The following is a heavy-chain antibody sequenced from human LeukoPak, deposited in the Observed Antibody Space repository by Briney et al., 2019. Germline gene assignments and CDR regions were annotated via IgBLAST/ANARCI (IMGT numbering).Heavy chain of an antibody. J-gene: IGHJ4*02. V-gene: IGHV1-2*02. D-gene: IGHD3-16*01. CDR3: ARHIHDWGYSFDY. Sequence: ASVKLSCKASGYTFTGYYMHCVRQAPGQGLEWRGWINPNSGGTYYAQKFQGKVTMTRDTSIITAYMELSRLRSDDTAVYYCARHIHDWGYSFDYWGQGTLVTVSS. CDR2: INPNSGGT. CDR1: GYTFTGYY.